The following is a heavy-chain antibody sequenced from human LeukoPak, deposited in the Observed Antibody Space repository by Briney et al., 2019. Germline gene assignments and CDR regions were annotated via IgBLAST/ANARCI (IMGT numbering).Heavy chain of an antibody. CDR3: AEQSAAARIPIFDY. Sequence: GGSLRLSCAASGFTFSSYAMSWVRQAPGKGLEWVSAISGSGGSTYYADSVKGRFTISRDNSKNTLYLQMNSLRAEDTAVYYCAEQSAAARIPIFDYWGQGTLVTVSS. D-gene: IGHD6-13*01. CDR2: ISGSGGST. V-gene: IGHV3-23*01. J-gene: IGHJ4*02. CDR1: GFTFSSYA.